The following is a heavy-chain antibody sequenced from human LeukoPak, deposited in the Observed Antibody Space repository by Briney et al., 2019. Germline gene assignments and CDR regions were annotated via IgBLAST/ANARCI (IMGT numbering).Heavy chain of an antibody. J-gene: IGHJ3*02. D-gene: IGHD4-11*01. CDR2: INHSGST. CDR3: AFNDYNVAFDI. CDR1: GGSFSGYY. V-gene: IGHV4-34*01. Sequence: PSETLSLTCAVYGGSFSGYYWSWIRQPPGKGLEWIGEINHSGSTNYNPSLKSRVTISVDTSKNQFSLKLSSVTAADTAVYYRAFNDYNVAFDIWGQGTMVTVSS.